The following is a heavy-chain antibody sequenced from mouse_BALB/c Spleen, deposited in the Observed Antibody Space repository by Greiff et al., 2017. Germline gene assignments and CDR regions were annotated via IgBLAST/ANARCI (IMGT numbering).Heavy chain of an antibody. CDR2: ISSGGSYT. CDR1: GFTFSSYT. J-gene: IGHJ1*01. CDR3: TRDRGNWYFDV. V-gene: IGHV5-6-4*01. D-gene: IGHD3-3*01. Sequence: DVKLVESGGGLVKPGGSLKLSCAASGFTFSSYTMSWVRQTPEKRLEWVATISSGGSYTYYPDSVKGRFTISRDNAKNTLYLQMSSLKSEDTAMYYCTRDRGNWYFDVGGAGTTVTVSS.